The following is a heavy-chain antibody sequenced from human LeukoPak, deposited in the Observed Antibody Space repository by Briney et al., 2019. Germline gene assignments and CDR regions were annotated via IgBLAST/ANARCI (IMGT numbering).Heavy chain of an antibody. J-gene: IGHJ4*02. CDR3: ARGRGYCSSISSANFDY. CDR1: GGSISGYY. D-gene: IGHD2-2*01. V-gene: IGHV4-59*01. Sequence: KPSETLSLTCTVSGGSISGYYWSWIRQPPGKGLEWIGFIYSSGSTNYNPSLKSRVTMSGDTSKNQFSLRLSSVTAADTAVYYCARGRGYCSSISSANFDYSGQGTLVTVSS. CDR2: IYSSGST.